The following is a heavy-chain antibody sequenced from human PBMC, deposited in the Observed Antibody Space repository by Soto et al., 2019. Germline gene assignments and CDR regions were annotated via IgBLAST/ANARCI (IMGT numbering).Heavy chain of an antibody. Sequence: SVTLRLPCTVSGGSISSYYWSWIRQPQGKGLEWIGYIYYSGSTNYNPSLKSRVTISVDTSKNQFSLKLSSVTAADTAVYYCARLIGYCSGGSCQDWLDPWGQGTLVTVSS. J-gene: IGHJ5*02. V-gene: IGHV4-59*01. CDR1: GGSISSYY. CDR2: IYYSGST. CDR3: ARLIGYCSGGSCQDWLDP. D-gene: IGHD2-15*01.